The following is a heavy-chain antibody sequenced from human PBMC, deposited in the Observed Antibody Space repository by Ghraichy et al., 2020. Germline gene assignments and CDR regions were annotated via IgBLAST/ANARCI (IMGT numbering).Heavy chain of an antibody. V-gene: IGHV3-64*02. D-gene: IGHD3-22*01. CDR3: ARVDYYDSRGHYAFDY. CDR1: GFTFSSYA. J-gene: IGHJ4*02. Sequence: GGSLRLSCAASGFTFSSYAMHWVRQAPGKGLEYVSGTSSNGGNTYYADSVKGRFSISRDNSRNTLYLQMGSLKTEDMAVYYCARVDYYDSRGHYAFDYWGQGTLVTVSS. CDR2: TSSNGGNT.